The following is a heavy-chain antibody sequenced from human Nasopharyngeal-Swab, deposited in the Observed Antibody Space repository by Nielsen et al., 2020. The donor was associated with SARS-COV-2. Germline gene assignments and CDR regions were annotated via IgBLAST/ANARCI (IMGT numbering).Heavy chain of an antibody. V-gene: IGHV4-30-4*08. CDR2: IYYSGST. D-gene: IGHD3-3*01. Sequence: SETLSLTCTVSGGSISSGDYYWSWIRQPPGKGLEWIGYIYYSGSTYYNPSLKSRVTISVDTSKNQFSLKLSSVTAADTAVYYCARAYYDFWSGYHNWFDPWGQGTLVTVSS. J-gene: IGHJ5*02. CDR1: GGSISSGDYY. CDR3: ARAYYDFWSGYHNWFDP.